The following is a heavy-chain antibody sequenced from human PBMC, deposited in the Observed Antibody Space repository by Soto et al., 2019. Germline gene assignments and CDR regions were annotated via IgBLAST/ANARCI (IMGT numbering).Heavy chain of an antibody. Sequence: GGSLRLSCGASGFTFSSYWMHWVRQVPGKGLLWVSRIDEYGSTINYADSVKGRFTISRDNARNTLYLEMNSLRAEDTALYYCTRDIGGQGAYWGPGTLVTVYS. CDR1: GFTFSSYW. CDR3: TRDIGGQGAY. CDR2: IDEYGSTI. V-gene: IGHV3-74*01. D-gene: IGHD3-10*01. J-gene: IGHJ4*02.